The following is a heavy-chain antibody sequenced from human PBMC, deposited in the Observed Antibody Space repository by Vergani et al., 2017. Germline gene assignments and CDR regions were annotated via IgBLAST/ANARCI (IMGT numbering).Heavy chain of an antibody. J-gene: IGHJ5*02. D-gene: IGHD5-18*01. V-gene: IGHV3-23*01. CDR1: GFTFSSYA. Sequence: EVQLLESGGGLVQPGGSLRLSCAASGFTFSSYAMSWVRQAPGRGVEWVSASSGSGGSTYYADSVKGRFTISRDNSKNNLYLQINSLRAEDTSVYYCAGKDPAMVCDLFYPGGQGTLVTVSS. CDR2: SSGSGGST. CDR3: AGKDPAMVCDLFYP.